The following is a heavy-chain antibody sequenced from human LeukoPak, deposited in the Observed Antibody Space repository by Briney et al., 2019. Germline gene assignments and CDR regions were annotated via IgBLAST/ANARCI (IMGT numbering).Heavy chain of an antibody. CDR3: ARAYSSRLIGYYYYYMDV. CDR2: IYYSGST. J-gene: IGHJ6*03. CDR1: GDPNSDYY. V-gene: IGHV4-59*01. Sequence: SETLSLTCTVSGDPNSDYYWSWIRQPPGEGLEWIGYIYYSGSTNYNPSLKSRVTISIDTSKNQFSLKLSSVTAADTAVYYCARAYSSRLIGYYYYYMDVWGRGTTVTVSS. D-gene: IGHD6-13*01.